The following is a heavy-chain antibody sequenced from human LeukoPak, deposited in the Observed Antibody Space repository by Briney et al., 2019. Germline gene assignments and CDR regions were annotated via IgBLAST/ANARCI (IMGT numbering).Heavy chain of an antibody. CDR2: INHSGST. J-gene: IGHJ6*02. CDR3: ARGVEGIVVVPAAMASRGYYYGMDV. D-gene: IGHD2-2*01. V-gene: IGHV4-34*01. Sequence: PSETLSLTCAVYGGSFSGYYWSWIRQPPGKGLEWIGEINHSGSTNYNPSLKSRVTISVDTSKNQFSLKLSSVTAADTAVYYCARGVEGIVVVPAAMASRGYYYGMDVWGQGTTVTVSS. CDR1: GGSFSGYY.